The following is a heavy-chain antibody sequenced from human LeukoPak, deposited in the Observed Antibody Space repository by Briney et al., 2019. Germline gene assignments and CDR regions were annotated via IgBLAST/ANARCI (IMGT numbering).Heavy chain of an antibody. D-gene: IGHD2-21*02. V-gene: IGHV3-9*01. Sequence: PGGSLRLSCAASGFTFDDYAMHWDRQAPGKGLEWVSGISWNSGSIGYADSVKGRFTISRDNAQNSMYLQMNSLRVEDTAVYYCTSWGDTTAEYFQRWGQGTLVTVSS. J-gene: IGHJ1*01. CDR1: GFTFDDYA. CDR2: ISWNSGSI. CDR3: TSWGDTTAEYFQR.